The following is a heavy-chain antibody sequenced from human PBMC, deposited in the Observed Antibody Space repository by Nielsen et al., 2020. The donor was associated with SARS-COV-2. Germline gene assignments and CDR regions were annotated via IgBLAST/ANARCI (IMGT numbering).Heavy chain of an antibody. D-gene: IGHD2-21*02. CDR3: AREEAYCTGDCPRDAFAV. V-gene: IGHV4-34*01. CDR2: IDHVRIT. J-gene: IGHJ3*01. CDR1: GGSFSGYY. Sequence: SETLSLTCAVYGGSFSGYYWSWIRQTPGKGLEWVGQIDHVRITNYNPSLKSRVTVSLDPSKSQFSLKLSSVTATDTAVYYCAREEAYCTGDCPRDAFAVWGQGTLVTVSS.